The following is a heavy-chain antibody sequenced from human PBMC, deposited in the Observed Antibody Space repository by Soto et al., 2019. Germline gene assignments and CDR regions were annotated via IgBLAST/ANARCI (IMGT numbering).Heavy chain of an antibody. Sequence: TLSLTCTVSGGSISSYYWSWIRQPPGKGLEWIGYIYYSGSTNYNPSLKSRVTISVDTSKNQFSLKLSSVTAADTAVYYCARSGLYYDYVWGSYRPRYYFDYWGQGTLVTVSS. V-gene: IGHV4-59*01. D-gene: IGHD3-16*02. J-gene: IGHJ4*02. CDR2: IYYSGST. CDR3: ARSGLYYDYVWGSYRPRYYFDY. CDR1: GGSISSYY.